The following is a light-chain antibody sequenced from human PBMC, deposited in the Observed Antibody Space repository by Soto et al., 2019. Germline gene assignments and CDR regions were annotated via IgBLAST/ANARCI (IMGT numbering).Light chain of an antibody. Sequence: QSVLTQPPSVSGAPGQRVTISCTGSSANIGTGYDVHWYQQLPGTAPKVLIYGNTNRAPDIPDRFSGSGSGTDFTLTISRLEPEDFAVYYCQQYGTSPPGTFGQGTK. CDR3: QQYGTSPPGT. V-gene: IGLV1-40*01. J-gene: IGLJ3*02. CDR2: GNT. CDR1: SANIGTGYD.